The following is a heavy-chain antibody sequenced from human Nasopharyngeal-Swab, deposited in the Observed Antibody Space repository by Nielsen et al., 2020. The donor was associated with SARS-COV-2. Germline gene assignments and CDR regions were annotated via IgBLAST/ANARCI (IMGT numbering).Heavy chain of an antibody. CDR1: GFTFSSYS. Sequence: GSLRLSCAASGFTFSSYSMNWVRQAPGKGLEWVSYISSSSSTIYYADSVKGRFTISRDNAKNSLYLQMNSLRDEDTAVYYCARDPDYYGSGSYFHGMDVWGQGTTVTVSS. CDR3: ARDPDYYGSGSYFHGMDV. CDR2: ISSSSSTI. D-gene: IGHD3-10*01. V-gene: IGHV3-48*02. J-gene: IGHJ6*02.